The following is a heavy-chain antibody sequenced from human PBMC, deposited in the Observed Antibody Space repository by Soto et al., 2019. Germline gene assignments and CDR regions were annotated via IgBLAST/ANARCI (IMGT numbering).Heavy chain of an antibody. Sequence: SVKVSCKASGGTFLSYAISWVRQAPGQGLEWMGGIIPRFDTANYAQKFQGRVTITADRSTSTAYMELFSLRSEDAAVYYCATQIASAGTRSKLDPWGQGTLVTVSS. J-gene: IGHJ5*02. CDR3: ATQIASAGTRSKLDP. V-gene: IGHV1-69*06. CDR2: IIPRFDTA. CDR1: GGTFLSYA. D-gene: IGHD6-13*01.